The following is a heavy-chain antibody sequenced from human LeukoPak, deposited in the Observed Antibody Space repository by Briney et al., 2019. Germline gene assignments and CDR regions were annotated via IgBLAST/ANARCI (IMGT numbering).Heavy chain of an antibody. CDR1: GYTFTGYY. V-gene: IGHV1-2*02. CDR2: INPNSGGT. D-gene: IGHD2-2*01. J-gene: IGHJ6*03. Sequence: ASVKVSCKASGYTFTGYYMHWVRQAPGQGLEWMGWINPNSGGTNYAQKFQGRVTMTRDTSISTAYMELSRLRSDDTAVYYCARDSGIVVVPAAVYYYYYMDVWGKGTTVTVSS. CDR3: ARDSGIVVVPAAVYYYYYMDV.